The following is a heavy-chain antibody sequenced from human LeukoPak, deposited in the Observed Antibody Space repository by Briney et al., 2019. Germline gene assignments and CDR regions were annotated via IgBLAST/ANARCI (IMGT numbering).Heavy chain of an antibody. J-gene: IGHJ4*02. Sequence: GGSLRLSCAASGFTFSSYAMSWVRQAPGKGLEWVSAISGSGGSTYYADSVKGRFTISRDNSKNTLYLQMNSLRAEDTAVYYCARGPSGSGSPFPPRYWGQGTLVTVSS. CDR2: ISGSGGST. CDR1: GFTFSSYA. D-gene: IGHD3-10*01. V-gene: IGHV3-23*01. CDR3: ARGPSGSGSPFPPRY.